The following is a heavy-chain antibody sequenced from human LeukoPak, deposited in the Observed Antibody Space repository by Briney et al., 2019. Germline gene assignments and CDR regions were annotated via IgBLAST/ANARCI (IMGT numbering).Heavy chain of an antibody. Sequence: GWSLRLSCAASGFTFSDYYMSWIRQAPGKGLEWVSYISSSSSYTNYADSVKGRFTISRDNAKNSLYLQMNSLRAEDTAVYYCARTLDIAVAGTIDYWGQGTLVTVSS. V-gene: IGHV3-11*03. CDR3: ARTLDIAVAGTIDY. CDR2: ISSSSSYT. CDR1: GFTFSDYY. D-gene: IGHD6-19*01. J-gene: IGHJ4*02.